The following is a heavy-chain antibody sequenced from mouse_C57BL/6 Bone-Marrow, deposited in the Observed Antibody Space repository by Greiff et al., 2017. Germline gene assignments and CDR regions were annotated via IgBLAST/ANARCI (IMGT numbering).Heavy chain of an antibody. Sequence: QVQLKQPGAELVMPGASVKLSCKASGYTFTSYWMHWVKQRPGQGLEWIGEIDPSDSYTNYNQKFKGKSTLTVDKSSSTAYMQLSSLTSEDSAVYYCARDCYDYDDWYFDVWGTGTTVTVSS. V-gene: IGHV1-69*01. D-gene: IGHD2-4*01. CDR1: GYTFTSYW. CDR2: IDPSDSYT. CDR3: ARDCYDYDDWYFDV. J-gene: IGHJ1*03.